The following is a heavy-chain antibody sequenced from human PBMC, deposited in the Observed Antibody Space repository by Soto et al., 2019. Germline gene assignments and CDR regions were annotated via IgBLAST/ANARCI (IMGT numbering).Heavy chain of an antibody. Sequence: VQLVQSGAEVKRPGSSVKVSCKASGDTFSSYSIAWVRQAPGQGLEWMGGIIPVFRSINYSQKFQGRVTITADESTTTAYMELTSLRPQDTAVYFCARDDGWNYRYYDMEVWGQGTTVTVS. CDR2: IIPVFRSI. CDR1: GDTFSSYS. J-gene: IGHJ6*02. D-gene: IGHD1-7*01. CDR3: ARDDGWNYRYYDMEV. V-gene: IGHV1-69*12.